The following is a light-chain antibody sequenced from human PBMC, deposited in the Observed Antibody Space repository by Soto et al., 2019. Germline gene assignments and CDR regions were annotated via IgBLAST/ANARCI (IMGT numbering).Light chain of an antibody. CDR1: QSVSSN. J-gene: IGKJ1*01. CDR3: QQYGSSPWT. Sequence: DIVLTQSPASLSVPPGERATLSCRASQSVSSNFAWYLQKPGQAPRLLIYGASTRATAVPARFSGSGSGTDFTLTISRLEPEDFAVYYCQQYGSSPWTFGQGTKVDIK. CDR2: GAS. V-gene: IGKV3-20*01.